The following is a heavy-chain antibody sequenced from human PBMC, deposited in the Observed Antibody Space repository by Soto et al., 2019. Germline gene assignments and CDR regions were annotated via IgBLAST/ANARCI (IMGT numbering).Heavy chain of an antibody. V-gene: IGHV3-33*01. CDR1: GFTFSSYG. Sequence: GGSLRLSCAASGFTFSSYGMHWVRQAPGKGLEWVAVIWYDGSNKYYADSVKGRFTISRDNSKNTLYLQMNSLRAEDTAVYYCARGPDIVVVPAAMFDYWGQGTLVTVSS. CDR2: IWYDGSNK. D-gene: IGHD2-2*01. J-gene: IGHJ4*02. CDR3: ARGPDIVVVPAAMFDY.